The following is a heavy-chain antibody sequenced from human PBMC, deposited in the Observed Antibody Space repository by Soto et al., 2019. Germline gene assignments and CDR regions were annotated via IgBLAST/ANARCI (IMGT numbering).Heavy chain of an antibody. CDR1: GFTFSSYG. CDR2: IWYDGSNK. CDR3: ARYGSGSNDYGMDV. J-gene: IGHJ6*02. D-gene: IGHD3-10*01. Sequence: QVQLVESGGGVVQPGRSLRLSCAASGFTFSSYGMHWVRQAPGKGLEWVAVIWYDGSNKYYADSVKGRFTISRDNSKNTLYLQMNSLRAEDTAVYYCARYGSGSNDYGMDVWGQGTTVTVSS. V-gene: IGHV3-33*01.